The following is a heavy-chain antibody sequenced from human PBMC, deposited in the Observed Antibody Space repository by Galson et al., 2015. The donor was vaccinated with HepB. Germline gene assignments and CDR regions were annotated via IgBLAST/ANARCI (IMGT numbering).Heavy chain of an antibody. CDR2: IYPGDSDT. D-gene: IGHD6-19*01. CDR3: ASFEAGDPYSSGWYGGLFAFDI. Sequence: QSGAEVKKPGESLKISCKGSGYSFTSYWIGWVRQMPGKGLEWMGIIYPGDSDTRYSPSFQGQVTISADKSISTAYLQWSSLKASDTAMYYCASFEAGDPYSSGWYGGLFAFDIWGQGTMVTVSS. CDR1: GYSFTSYW. J-gene: IGHJ3*02. V-gene: IGHV5-51*01.